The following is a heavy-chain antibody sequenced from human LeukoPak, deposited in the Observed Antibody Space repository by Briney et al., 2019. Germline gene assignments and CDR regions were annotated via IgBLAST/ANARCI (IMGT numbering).Heavy chain of an antibody. V-gene: IGHV3-66*01. D-gene: IGHD1-26*01. J-gene: IGHJ4*02. Sequence: GGSLRLSCAASGFTVSSNYMSWVRQAPGKGLEWVSVIYSGGSTYYADSVKGRFTISRDNSKNTLYLQMNSLRTEDTAVYYCARESAMGATTGDYWGQGTLVTVSS. CDR1: GFTVSSNY. CDR3: ARESAMGATTGDY. CDR2: IYSGGST.